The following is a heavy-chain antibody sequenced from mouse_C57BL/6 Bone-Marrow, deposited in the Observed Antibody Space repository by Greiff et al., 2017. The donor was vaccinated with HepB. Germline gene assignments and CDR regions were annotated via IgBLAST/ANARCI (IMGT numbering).Heavy chain of an antibody. J-gene: IGHJ3*01. D-gene: IGHD2-4*01. Sequence: QVQLQQSGPGLVQPSQSLSITCTVSGFSLTSYGVHWVRQSPGKGLEWLGVIWRGGSTDYNAAFMSRLSITKDNSKSQVFFKMNSLQADDTAIYYCAKNLYYDYLRFAYWGQGTLVTVSA. CDR2: IWRGGST. CDR3: AKNLYYDYLRFAY. V-gene: IGHV2-5*01. CDR1: GFSLTSYG.